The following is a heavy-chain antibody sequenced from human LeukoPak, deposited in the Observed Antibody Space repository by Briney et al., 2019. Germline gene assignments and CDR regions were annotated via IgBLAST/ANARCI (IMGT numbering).Heavy chain of an antibody. Sequence: SETLSLTCAVYGGSFSGYYWSWIRQPPGKGLEWIGEINHSGSTNYNPSLKSRVTISVDTSKNQFSLKLSSVTAADTAVYYCASGDNDPLFDYWGQGTLVTVSS. CDR1: GGSFSGYY. J-gene: IGHJ4*02. D-gene: IGHD1-1*01. CDR2: INHSGST. CDR3: ASGDNDPLFDY. V-gene: IGHV4-34*01.